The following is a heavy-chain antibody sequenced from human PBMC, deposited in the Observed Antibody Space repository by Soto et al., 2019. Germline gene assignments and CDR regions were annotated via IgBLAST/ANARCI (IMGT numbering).Heavy chain of an antibody. CDR2: IYHSGST. Sequence: PSDTLSLTCGVSGGSISSGGYSWSWIRQPPGKGLEWIGYIYHSGSTYYNPSLKSRVTISVDRSKNQFSLKLSSVTAADTAVYYCARADSYGSFDYWGQGTLVTVSS. CDR3: ARADSYGSFDY. J-gene: IGHJ4*02. D-gene: IGHD5-18*01. CDR1: GGSISSGGYS. V-gene: IGHV4-30-2*01.